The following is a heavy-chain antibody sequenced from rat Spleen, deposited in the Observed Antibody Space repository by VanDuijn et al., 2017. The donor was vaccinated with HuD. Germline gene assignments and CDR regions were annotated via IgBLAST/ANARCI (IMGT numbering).Heavy chain of an antibody. CDR1: GFTFSSFP. CDR2: ISTSGYST. Sequence: EVQLVESGGGLVQPGRSMKLSCAASGFTFSSFPMAWVRQAPTKGLEWVATISTSGYSTYYRDSVKGRFTISRDNAKSTLYLQMNSLRSEDTAIYYCTRGDLYRYWGQGIMVTVSS. V-gene: IGHV5-46*01. J-gene: IGHJ2*01. D-gene: IGHD3-1*01. CDR3: TRGDLYRY.